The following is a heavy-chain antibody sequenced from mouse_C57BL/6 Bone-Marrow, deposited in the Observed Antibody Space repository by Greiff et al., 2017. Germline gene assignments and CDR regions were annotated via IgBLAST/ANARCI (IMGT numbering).Heavy chain of an antibody. CDR2: INPGSGGT. CDR1: GYAFTNYL. CDR3: AWGMGWFAY. Sequence: QVQLQQSGAELVRPGTSVKVSCKASGYAFTNYLIEWVKQRPGQGLEWIGVINPGSGGTNYNEKFKGKATLTADKSSSTAYMRLSSLTSEDSAVYCCAWGMGWFAYWGQGTLVTVSA. J-gene: IGHJ3*01. V-gene: IGHV1-54*01. D-gene: IGHD2-10*02.